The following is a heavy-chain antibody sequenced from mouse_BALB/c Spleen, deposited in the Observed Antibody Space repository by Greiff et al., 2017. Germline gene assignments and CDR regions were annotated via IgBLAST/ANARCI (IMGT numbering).Heavy chain of an antibody. CDR3: ARSAMITTAWFAY. V-gene: IGHV2-2*02. Sequence: VQLQQSGPGLVQPSQSLSITCTVSGFSFTSYGVHWVRQSPGKGLEWLGVIWSGGSTDYNAAFISRLSISKDNSKSQVFFKMNSLQANDTAIYYCARSAMITTAWFAYWGQGTLVTVSA. J-gene: IGHJ3*01. D-gene: IGHD2-4*01. CDR1: GFSFTSYG. CDR2: IWSGGST.